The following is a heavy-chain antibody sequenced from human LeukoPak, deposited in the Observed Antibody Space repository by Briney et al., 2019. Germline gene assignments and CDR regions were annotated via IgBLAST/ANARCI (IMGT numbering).Heavy chain of an antibody. CDR2: IHSSGST. Sequence: PSETLSLTCTVSGGSTSSGTYYWSWIRQSAGKGLEWIGRIHSSGSTNYNPSLKSRVTMSVDTSKNEFSLKLSSVTAADTAVYYCARYYYDSSTSSAPRRWFDPWGQGTLVTVSS. J-gene: IGHJ5*02. V-gene: IGHV4-61*02. CDR1: GGSTSSGTYY. CDR3: ARYYYDSSTSSAPRRWFDP. D-gene: IGHD3-22*01.